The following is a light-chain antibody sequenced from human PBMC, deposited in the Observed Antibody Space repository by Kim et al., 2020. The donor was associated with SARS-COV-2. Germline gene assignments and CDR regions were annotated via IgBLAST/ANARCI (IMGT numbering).Light chain of an antibody. Sequence: GQPVAISCTGTSSDVGGYNSVSWYQQYPGKAPKLIIYELSKRPSGVPDRFSGSKSGNTASLTVSGLQAEDEADYYCSSYAGTNNVLFGGGTQLTVL. J-gene: IGLJ2*01. CDR2: ELS. CDR3: SSYAGTNNVL. CDR1: SSDVGGYNS. V-gene: IGLV2-8*01.